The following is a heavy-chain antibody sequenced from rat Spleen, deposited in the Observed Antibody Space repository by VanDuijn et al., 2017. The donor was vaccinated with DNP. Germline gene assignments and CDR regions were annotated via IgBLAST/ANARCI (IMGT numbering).Heavy chain of an antibody. D-gene: IGHD1-7*01. CDR2: IIYDGSST. CDR3: ATSSYFGYDYGFAY. Sequence: EVQLVESGGDLVQPGRSLKLSCAASGFTFSNYYMAWVRQAPTKGLEWVATIIYDGSSTYYRDSVRGRFTISRDYARSTLYLQMDSLRSEDTATYYCATSSYFGYDYGFAYWGQGTLVTVSS. J-gene: IGHJ3*01. CDR1: GFTFSNYY. V-gene: IGHV5S10*01.